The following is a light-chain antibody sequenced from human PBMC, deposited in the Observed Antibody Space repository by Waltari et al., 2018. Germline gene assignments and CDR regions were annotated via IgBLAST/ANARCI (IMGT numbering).Light chain of an antibody. CDR2: SRT. CDR1: SNTIANER. J-gene: IGLJ3*02. V-gene: IGLV10-54*01. CDR3: SAWDRRLGAWL. Sequence: QAGLRPPPAVSKGWRATATRPCPGNSNTIANERAVWLQPHQGHPPKLLFSSRTHRPSGISERLSASRSGNTASLTITGLQPEDEADYYCSAWDRRLGAWLFGGGTKLTVL.